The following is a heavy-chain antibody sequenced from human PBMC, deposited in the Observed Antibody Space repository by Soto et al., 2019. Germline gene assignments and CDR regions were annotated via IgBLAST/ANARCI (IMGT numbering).Heavy chain of an antibody. Sequence: DLVESGGGLIQPGGSLGVSCAASGLGGDKLGWVRQAPGKGLEWVALLLTTGVTQYADSVKGRVSVSRDSSTNTQYLQMSSMTVDDAAVYYCARDRVGDGAYSLDFWAQGVLVSVSS. D-gene: IGHD3-10*01. CDR3: ARDRVGDGAYSLDF. CDR1: GLGGDK. CDR2: LLTTGVT. V-gene: IGHV3-53*01. J-gene: IGHJ4*02.